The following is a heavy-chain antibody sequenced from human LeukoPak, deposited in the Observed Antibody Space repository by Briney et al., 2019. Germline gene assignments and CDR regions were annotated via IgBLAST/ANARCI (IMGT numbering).Heavy chain of an antibody. Sequence: PSETLSLTCTVSGGSISSYYWSWIRQPAGEGLEWIGCIYTSGSTNYNPSLKSRVTMSVDTSKNQFSLKLSSVTAADTAVYYCAREQLGFDHWGQGNLVTVSS. V-gene: IGHV4-4*07. J-gene: IGHJ4*02. CDR1: GGSISSYY. CDR3: AREQLGFDH. CDR2: IYTSGST. D-gene: IGHD5-18*01.